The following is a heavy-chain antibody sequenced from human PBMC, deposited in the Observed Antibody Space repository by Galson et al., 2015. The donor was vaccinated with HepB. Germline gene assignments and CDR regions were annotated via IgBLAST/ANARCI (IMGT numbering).Heavy chain of an antibody. V-gene: IGHV2-5*01. Sequence: PALGTPTQTLPVTCTFSGFSLSTSGVGVGWIRQPPGKALEWLALIYWNDDKGYNPSLKSRLTITKDTSKNKVVLTMTNMDPVDTATYYCAHRRGDAFDIWGQGTMVTVSS. CDR2: IYWNDDK. J-gene: IGHJ3*02. D-gene: IGHD3-16*01. CDR3: AHRRGDAFDI. CDR1: GFSLSTSGVG.